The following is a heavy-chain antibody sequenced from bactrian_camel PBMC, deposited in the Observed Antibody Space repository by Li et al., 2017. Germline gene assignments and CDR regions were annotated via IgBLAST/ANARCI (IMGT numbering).Heavy chain of an antibody. CDR2: IFAGGRDT. J-gene: IGHJ4*01. Sequence: QLVESGGGSVQTGGSLRLSCVASRYTRDNRCMGWFRQTPGNGREAVAAIFAGGRDTYYADSVQGRFTISRDSAKNTLFLQMNSLTPEDTAMYSCAARVTTYSGSTGFLSQLRFSYWGQGTQVTVS. CDR1: RYTRDNRC. V-gene: IGHV3S1*01. CDR3: AARVTTYSGSTGFLSQLRFSY. D-gene: IGHD2*01.